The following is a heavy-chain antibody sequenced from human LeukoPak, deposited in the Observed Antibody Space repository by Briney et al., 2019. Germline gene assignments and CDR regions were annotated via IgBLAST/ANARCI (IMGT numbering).Heavy chain of an antibody. J-gene: IGHJ4*02. CDR1: GFTFSSYS. D-gene: IGHD2-15*01. V-gene: IGHV3-21*01. Sequence: KPGGSLRLSCAASGFTFSSYSMNWVRQAPGKGLEWVSSISSSSSYIYYADSVKGRFTISRDNAKNSLYLQMNSLRAEDTAVYYCARESGPEWVVAAGYFDYWGQGTLVTVSS. CDR2: ISSSSSYI. CDR3: ARESGPEWVVAAGYFDY.